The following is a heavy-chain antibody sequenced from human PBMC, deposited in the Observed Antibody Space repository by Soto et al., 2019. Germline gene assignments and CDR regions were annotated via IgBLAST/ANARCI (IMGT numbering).Heavy chain of an antibody. CDR3: ATGSSNTYYDFWSGGYNWFDP. CDR1: GYTLTELS. D-gene: IGHD3-3*01. CDR2: FDPEDGET. Sequence: ASVKVSCKVSGYTLTELSMHWVRQAPGKGLEWMGGFDPEDGETIYAQKFQGRVTMTEDTSTDTAYMELSSLRSEDTAVYYCATGSSNTYYDFWSGGYNWFDPWGQGTLVTVSS. V-gene: IGHV1-24*01. J-gene: IGHJ5*02.